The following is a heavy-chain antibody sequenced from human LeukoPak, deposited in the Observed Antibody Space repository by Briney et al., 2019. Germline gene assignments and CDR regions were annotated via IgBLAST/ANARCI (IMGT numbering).Heavy chain of an antibody. CDR3: TKLASP. CDR1: GDSISRSTYY. Sequence: SETLSLTCTVSGDSISRSTYYWGWIRQPPGKGLEWIGSIYYSGNTYYSPSLEGRVTISVDTSRTQFSLKLNSVTAADTAVYYCTKLASPWGQGILVTVSS. J-gene: IGHJ5*02. V-gene: IGHV4-39*07. CDR2: IYYSGNT.